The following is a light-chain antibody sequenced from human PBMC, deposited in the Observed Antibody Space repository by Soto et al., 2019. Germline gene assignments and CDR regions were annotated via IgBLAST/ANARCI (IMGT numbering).Light chain of an antibody. CDR1: SGHSSYA. Sequence: QPVLTQSPAASASRGASVKLTCTLSSGHSSYAIAWHQQQPEKGPRYLMKLNSDGTHSKGDRIPDRFSGSSSGAERYLTIPSLQSEDEADYYCQSWGTGIHVVFGGGTKLTVL. J-gene: IGLJ2*01. CDR3: QSWGTGIHVV. V-gene: IGLV4-69*02. CDR2: LNSDGTH.